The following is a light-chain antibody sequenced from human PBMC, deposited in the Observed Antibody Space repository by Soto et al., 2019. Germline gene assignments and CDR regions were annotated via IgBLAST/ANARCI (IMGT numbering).Light chain of an antibody. Sequence: DIQMTQSPSSLSASVGARVSITCQASQDIRTSLSWFQQKPGRAPKLLIYDASNLETGVPSRFRGSGCGTDFTFTISSLQPEDIATYYCQQYDNLPPLTFGPGTKVDIK. CDR3: QQYDNLPPLT. CDR1: QDIRTS. J-gene: IGKJ3*01. CDR2: DAS. V-gene: IGKV1-33*01.